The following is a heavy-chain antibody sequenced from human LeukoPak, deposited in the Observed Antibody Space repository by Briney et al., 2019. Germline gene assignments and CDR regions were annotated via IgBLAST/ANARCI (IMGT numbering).Heavy chain of an antibody. CDR1: GGSISRYY. D-gene: IGHD3-22*01. Sequence: PSETLSLTCTVSGGSISRYYWSRIRQPPGKGLEWIGYIFYSGTTNYNPSLKSRVTISVDTSRTQFSLKLSSVTAADTAVYYCAREANYYDSPNAAFDIWGQGTMVTVSS. CDR2: IFYSGTT. J-gene: IGHJ3*02. CDR3: AREANYYDSPNAAFDI. V-gene: IGHV4-59*01.